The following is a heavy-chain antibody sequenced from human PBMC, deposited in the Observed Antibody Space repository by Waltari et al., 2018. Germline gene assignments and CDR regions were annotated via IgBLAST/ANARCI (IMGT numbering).Heavy chain of an antibody. D-gene: IGHD4-17*01. CDR1: GFTFSSYS. J-gene: IGHJ4*02. Sequence: EVQLVESGGGLVQPRGSLRLSCAASGFTFSSYSMNWVRQAPGKGLEWVSGINWNGGSTGYADSVKGRFTISRDNAKNSLYLQMNSLRAEDTALYYCARDFTVTSPYYFDYWGQGTLVTVSS. V-gene: IGHV3-20*04. CDR2: INWNGGST. CDR3: ARDFTVTSPYYFDY.